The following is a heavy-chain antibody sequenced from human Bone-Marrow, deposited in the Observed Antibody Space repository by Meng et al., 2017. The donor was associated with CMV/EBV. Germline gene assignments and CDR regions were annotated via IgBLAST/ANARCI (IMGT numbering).Heavy chain of an antibody. CDR1: GFTVSSNY. Sequence: GDSLKISCAASGFTVSSNYMSWVRQAPGKGLEWVSVIYSGGSTYSADSVKVRFTISRDNSKNTLYLQMNSLRAEDTAVYYCAGVVNVIAAAGTGYYGMDVWGQGTTVTVSS. J-gene: IGHJ6*02. CDR3: AGVVNVIAAAGTGYYGMDV. CDR2: IYSGGST. V-gene: IGHV3-66*01. D-gene: IGHD6-13*01.